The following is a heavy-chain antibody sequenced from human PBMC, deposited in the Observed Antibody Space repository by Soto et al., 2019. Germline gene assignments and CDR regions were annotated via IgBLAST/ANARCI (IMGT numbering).Heavy chain of an antibody. V-gene: IGHV3-23*01. CDR2: ISGSGGST. Sequence: PGGSLRLSCAASGFTFSSYAMGWVRQAPGKGLEWVSAISGSGGSTYYADSVKGRFTISRDNSKNTLYLQMNSLRAEDTAVYYCAKVKGTMIVVVITEGYYYGMDVWGQGTTVTVSS. CDR1: GFTFSSYA. D-gene: IGHD3-22*01. CDR3: AKVKGTMIVVVITEGYYYGMDV. J-gene: IGHJ6*02.